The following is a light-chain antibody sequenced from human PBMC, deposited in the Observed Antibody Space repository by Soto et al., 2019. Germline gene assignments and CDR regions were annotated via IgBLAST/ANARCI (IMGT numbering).Light chain of an antibody. CDR3: SSYTDSRDVL. V-gene: IGLV2-18*02. J-gene: IGLJ2*01. Sequence: QSALTQPPSVSGSPGQSVTIPCTGTSSDVGSYNRVSWYQQPPGTAPRLMIYEVTNRPSGVPDRFSGSKSGNTASLTISGLQAEDEAYYYCSSYTDSRDVLFGGGTKLTVL. CDR2: EVT. CDR1: SSDVGSYNR.